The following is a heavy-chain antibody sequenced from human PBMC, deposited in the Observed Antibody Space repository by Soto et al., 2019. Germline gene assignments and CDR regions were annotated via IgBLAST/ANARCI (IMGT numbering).Heavy chain of an antibody. CDR2: MQPSTGRT. J-gene: IGHJ4*02. CDR3: TRIQYTRATDY. CDR1: GYSFTSLD. Sequence: ASVKVSCKASGYSFTSLDINWVRQTAGQGLEWMGWMQPSTGRTGYAQKFQGRVTMTRDTSINTAYMELTTLTSDDTAFYYCTRIQYTRATDYWGQGTLVTVSS. D-gene: IGHD2-2*02. V-gene: IGHV1-8*01.